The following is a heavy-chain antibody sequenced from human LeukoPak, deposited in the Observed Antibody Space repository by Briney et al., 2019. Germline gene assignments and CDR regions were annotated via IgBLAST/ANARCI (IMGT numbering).Heavy chain of an antibody. CDR1: GYTFTSYY. CDR3: ARAVCSGGSCYGEIDY. CDR2: INPSGGST. V-gene: IGHV1-46*01. Sequence: ASVKVSCKASGYTFTSYYMHWVRQAPGQGLEWMGIINPSGGSTSYAQKFQGRVTMTRDTSTSTVYMELSSLRSDDTAVYYCARAVCSGGSCYGEIDYWGQGTLVTVSS. J-gene: IGHJ4*02. D-gene: IGHD2-15*01.